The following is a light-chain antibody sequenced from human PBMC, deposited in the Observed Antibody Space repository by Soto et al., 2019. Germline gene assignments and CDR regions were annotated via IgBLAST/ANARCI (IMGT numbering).Light chain of an antibody. J-gene: IGKJ2*01. V-gene: IGKV1-39*01. CDR3: QQTHSLPPT. Sequence: DIQMTQSPSSLSASVGNSVTVTCRASQIVDTSLNWYQQKPGKAPQLLIYAASSLQSGVPSRLSGSGSATYFTLTIHNLQPADFATYYCQQTHSLPPTFGQGTRV. CDR1: QIVDTS. CDR2: AAS.